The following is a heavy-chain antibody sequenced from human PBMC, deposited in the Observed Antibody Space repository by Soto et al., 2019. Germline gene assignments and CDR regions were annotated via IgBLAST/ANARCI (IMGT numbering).Heavy chain of an antibody. CDR2: IKQDGSEK. V-gene: IGHV3-7*05. J-gene: IGHJ4*02. CDR3: ARDIVIAASRFFHDY. CDR1: GFTFSSYW. Sequence: GGSLRLSCAASGFTFSSYWMSWVRQAPGKGLEWVANIKQDGSEKYYVDSVKGRFTISRDNAKNSLYLQMNSLRAEDTAVYYCARDIVIAASRFFHDYWGQGTLVTVSS. D-gene: IGHD6-6*01.